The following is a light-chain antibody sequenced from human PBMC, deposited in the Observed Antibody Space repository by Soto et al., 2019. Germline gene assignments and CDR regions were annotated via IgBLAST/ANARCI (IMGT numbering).Light chain of an antibody. V-gene: IGKV1-12*01. CDR1: QSIRTW. Sequence: DIQMTQSPSSVSASVGDRVTITCRASQSIRTWLAWYQQKPGKAPKLLISAASSLQGGVPSRFSGSGSGTDFTLTISSLQPEDIATYYCQRADNFPITFGQGTRLEIK. CDR3: QRADNFPIT. J-gene: IGKJ5*01. CDR2: AAS.